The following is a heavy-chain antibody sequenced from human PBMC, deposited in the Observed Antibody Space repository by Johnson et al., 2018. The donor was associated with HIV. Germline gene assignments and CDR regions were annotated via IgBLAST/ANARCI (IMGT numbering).Heavy chain of an antibody. D-gene: IGHD5-18*01. Sequence: MLLVESGGGLAQPGGSLRLSCAASGITVSSNYMSWVRQAPGKGLEWVSVIYSGGSTYYADSVKGRFTISRDNSKNTLYLQMNSLRPEDTAVYYCARLPSGYSRDAFDIWGQGTMVTVSS. CDR2: IYSGGST. J-gene: IGHJ3*02. CDR1: GITVSSNY. V-gene: IGHV3-66*04. CDR3: ARLPSGYSRDAFDI.